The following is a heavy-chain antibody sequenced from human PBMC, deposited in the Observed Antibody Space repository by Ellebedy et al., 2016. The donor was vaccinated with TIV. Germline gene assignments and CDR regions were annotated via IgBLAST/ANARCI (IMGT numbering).Heavy chain of an antibody. Sequence: GESLKISCASSGFTFSSYAMSWVRQAPGKGLEWVSTISSTGLRTYYADSVEGRFIISRDNSKKTLYLQMNSLRAEDTAVYYCAKERGGGSDSSAPRYYFDYWGLGTLVTVSS. D-gene: IGHD3-22*01. V-gene: IGHV3-23*01. J-gene: IGHJ4*02. CDR1: GFTFSSYA. CDR2: ISSTGLRT. CDR3: AKERGGGSDSSAPRYYFDY.